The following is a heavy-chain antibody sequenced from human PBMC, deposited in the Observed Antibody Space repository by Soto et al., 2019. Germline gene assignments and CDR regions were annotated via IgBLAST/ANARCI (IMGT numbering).Heavy chain of an antibody. CDR1: GYTFTGYY. CDR2: INPNSGGT. J-gene: IGHJ4*02. V-gene: IGHV1-2*04. Sequence: ASVKVSCKASGYTFTGYYMHWVRQAPGQGLEWMGWINPNSGGTNYAQKFQGWVTMTRDTSISTAYMELSRLRSDDTAVYYCARDPGYSYGYTFDYWGPGILVTVSS. CDR3: ARDPGYSYGYTFDY. D-gene: IGHD5-18*01.